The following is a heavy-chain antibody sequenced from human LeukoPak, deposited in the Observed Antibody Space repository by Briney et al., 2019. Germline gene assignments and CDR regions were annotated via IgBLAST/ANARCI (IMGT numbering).Heavy chain of an antibody. Sequence: GGSLRLSRAASGFSFSSDELNWVRQAPGKGLEWLSYISTSGRTTYYADSVKGRFTISRDNAKNSLYLQMSSLRAEDTAVYYCARDRTMVRGLANYFYGMDVWGQGTTVIVSS. V-gene: IGHV3-48*03. CDR2: ISTSGRTT. CDR1: GFSFSSDE. J-gene: IGHJ6*02. CDR3: ARDRTMVRGLANYFYGMDV. D-gene: IGHD3-10*01.